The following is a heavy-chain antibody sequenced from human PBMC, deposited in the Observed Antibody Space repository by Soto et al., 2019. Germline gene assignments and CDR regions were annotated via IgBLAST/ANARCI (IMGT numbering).Heavy chain of an antibody. J-gene: IGHJ6*03. V-gene: IGHV3-23*01. Sequence: GGSLRLSCAASGCTFSSYAMSWVRQAPGKGLEWVSAISGSGGSTYYADSVKGRFTISRDNSKNTLYLQMNSLRAEDTAVYYCGKGGGLWCSSRPRFSYYYYYYMDVWGKGTTGNLS. CDR2: ISGSGGST. D-gene: IGHD2-21*01. CDR1: GCTFSSYA. CDR3: GKGGGLWCSSRPRFSYYYYYYMDV.